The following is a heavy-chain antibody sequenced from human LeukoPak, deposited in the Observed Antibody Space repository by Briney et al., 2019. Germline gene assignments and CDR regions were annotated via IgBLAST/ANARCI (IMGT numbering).Heavy chain of an antibody. CDR2: ISWDSGSI. Sequence: PGGSLRLSCAASEFIFSMYAMHWVRQAPGKGLEWVSCISWDSGSIGYADSVRGRFIISRDNANNSLYLHMNSLKPDDTALYYCAKDISFDYGGAPDSWGQGTLVTVSS. CDR3: AKDISFDYGGAPDS. V-gene: IGHV3-9*01. D-gene: IGHD4/OR15-4a*01. CDR1: EFIFSMYA. J-gene: IGHJ4*02.